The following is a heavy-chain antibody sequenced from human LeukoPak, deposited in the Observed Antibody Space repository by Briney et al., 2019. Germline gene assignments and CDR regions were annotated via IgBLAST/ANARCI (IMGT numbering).Heavy chain of an antibody. V-gene: IGHV4-34*01. J-gene: IGHJ4*02. Sequence: SETLSLTCAVYGGSFSGYYWSWIRQPPGKGLEWIGEINHSGSTNYNPSLKSRVTISVDTSKNQFSLTLSSVTAADTAVYYCARGPSLPDTANGFVYWGQGTLVTVSS. CDR2: INHSGST. CDR3: ARGPSLPDTANGFVY. D-gene: IGHD5-18*01. CDR1: GGSFSGYY.